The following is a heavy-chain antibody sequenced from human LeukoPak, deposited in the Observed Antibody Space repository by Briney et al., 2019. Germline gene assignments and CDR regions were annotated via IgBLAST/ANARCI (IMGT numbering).Heavy chain of an antibody. Sequence: SETLSLTCAVYGGSFSGYYWSWIRQPPGKGLEWIGEINHSGGTNYNPSLKSRVTISVDTSKNQFSLKLSSVTAADTAVYYCARAGITIFGVVTKVNWFDPWGQGTLVTVSS. CDR2: INHSGGT. D-gene: IGHD3-3*01. V-gene: IGHV4-34*01. CDR3: ARAGITIFGVVTKVNWFDP. CDR1: GGSFSGYY. J-gene: IGHJ5*02.